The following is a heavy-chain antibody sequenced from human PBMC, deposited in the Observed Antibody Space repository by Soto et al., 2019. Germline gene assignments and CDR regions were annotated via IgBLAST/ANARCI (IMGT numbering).Heavy chain of an antibody. CDR1: GGSISSGDYY. V-gene: IGHV4-61*08. CDR3: AREIVSGGYCSSTSCSLGGPWFDP. D-gene: IGHD2-2*01. CDR2: IYYSGST. Sequence: SETLSLTCTVSGGSISSGDYYWSWIRQPPGKGLEWIGYIYYSGSTYYNPSLKSRVTISVDTSKIQFSLKLSSVTAADTAVYYCAREIVSGGYCSSTSCSLGGPWFDPWGQGTLVTVSS. J-gene: IGHJ5*02.